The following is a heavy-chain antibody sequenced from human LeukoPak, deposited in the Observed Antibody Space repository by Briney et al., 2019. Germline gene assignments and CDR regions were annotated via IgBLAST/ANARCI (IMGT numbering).Heavy chain of an antibody. CDR2: IYYSGST. Sequence: SETLSLTCTVSGGPISSGGYYWSWIRQHPGKGLEWIGYIYYSGSTYYNPSLKSRVTISVDTSKNQFSLKLSSVTAADTAVYYCARDHVTTGYFDYWGQGTLVTVSS. V-gene: IGHV4-31*03. J-gene: IGHJ4*02. D-gene: IGHD4-17*01. CDR1: GGPISSGGYY. CDR3: ARDHVTTGYFDY.